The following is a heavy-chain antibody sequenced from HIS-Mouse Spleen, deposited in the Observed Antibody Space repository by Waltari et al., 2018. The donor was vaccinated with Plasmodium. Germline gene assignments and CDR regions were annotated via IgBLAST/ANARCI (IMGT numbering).Heavy chain of an antibody. Sequence: GLEWLGRTYYRSKWYNDYAVSVKSRITINPDTSKNQFSLQLNSVTPEDTAVYYCAREIETGQQPDAFDIWGQGTMVTVSS. D-gene: IGHD6-13*01. J-gene: IGHJ3*02. V-gene: IGHV6-1*01. CDR2: TYYRSKWYN. CDR3: AREIETGQQPDAFDI.